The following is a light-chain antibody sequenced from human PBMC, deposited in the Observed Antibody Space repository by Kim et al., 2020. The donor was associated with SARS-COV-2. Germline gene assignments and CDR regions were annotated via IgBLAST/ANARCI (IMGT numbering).Light chain of an antibody. J-gene: IGKJ5*01. CDR3: QQRSNWQT. CDR1: QSVSSY. V-gene: IGKV3-11*01. Sequence: SLSPGERAPLSCRASQSVSSYLAWYQQKPGQAPRVLIYDASNRATGIPARFSGSGSGTDFTLTISSLEPEDFAVYYCQQRSNWQTFGQGTRLEIK. CDR2: DAS.